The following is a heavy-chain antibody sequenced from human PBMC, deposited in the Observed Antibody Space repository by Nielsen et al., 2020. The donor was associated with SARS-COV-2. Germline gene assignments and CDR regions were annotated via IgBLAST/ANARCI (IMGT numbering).Heavy chain of an antibody. J-gene: IGHJ5*02. V-gene: IGHV1-2*06. Sequence: ASVKVSCKASGGTFSSYAISWVRQAPGQGLEWMGRVNPNSGATNYAQKFQGRVTLTRDTSINTTYMELNRLTSDDTAVYYCARVRSSSGIWFDPWGQGTLVVVSS. CDR1: GGTFSSYA. CDR2: VNPNSGAT. CDR3: ARVRSSSGIWFDP. D-gene: IGHD3-10*01.